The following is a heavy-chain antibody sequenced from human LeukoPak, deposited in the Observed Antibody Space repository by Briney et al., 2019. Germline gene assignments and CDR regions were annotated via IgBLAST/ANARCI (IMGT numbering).Heavy chain of an antibody. Sequence: ASVKVSCKASGYTFTDYYLHWVRQAPGQGLEWMGWINPNSGGTNYAQKFQGRVTMTRDTSISTAYMELSRLRSDDTAVYYCARAGYYDFWSGYYRFGYWGQGTLVTVSS. V-gene: IGHV1-2*02. CDR2: INPNSGGT. CDR3: ARAGYYDFWSGYYRFGY. J-gene: IGHJ4*02. CDR1: GYTFTDYY. D-gene: IGHD3-3*01.